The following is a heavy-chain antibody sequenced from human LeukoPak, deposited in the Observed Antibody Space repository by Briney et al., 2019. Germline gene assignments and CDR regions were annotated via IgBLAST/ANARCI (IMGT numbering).Heavy chain of an antibody. CDR1: GFSFSSDW. V-gene: IGHV3-74*01. Sequence: GGSLRLSCAASGFSFSSDWMHWVRQVPGEGLVWVSRINSDGSSTAYADSVKGRFTISRDNAKNSLYLQMNSLRAEDTAVYYCARLIRPYFDYWGQGTLVTVSS. CDR3: ARLIRPYFDY. J-gene: IGHJ4*02. CDR2: INSDGSST.